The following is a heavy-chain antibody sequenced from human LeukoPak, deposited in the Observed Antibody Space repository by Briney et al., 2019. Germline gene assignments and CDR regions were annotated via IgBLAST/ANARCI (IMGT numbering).Heavy chain of an antibody. CDR2: IKQDGSEK. CDR3: ARDHADRYDFWSWANYYYYYMDV. Sequence: PGGSLRLSCAASGFTFSSYWMSWVRQAPGKGLEWVANIKQDGSEKYYVDSVKGRFTISRDNAKNSLYLQMNSLRAEDTAVYYCARDHADRYDFWSWANYYYYYMDVWGKGTTVTVSS. J-gene: IGHJ6*03. CDR1: GFTFSSYW. V-gene: IGHV3-7*01. D-gene: IGHD3-3*01.